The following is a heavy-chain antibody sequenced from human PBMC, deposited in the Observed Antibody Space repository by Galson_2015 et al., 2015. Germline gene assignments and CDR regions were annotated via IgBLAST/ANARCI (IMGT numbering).Heavy chain of an antibody. V-gene: IGHV3-30-3*01. D-gene: IGHD3-10*01. Sequence: SLRLSCAASGFTFSSYAMHWVRQAPGKGLEWVAVISYDGSNKYYADSVKGRFTISRDNSKNTLYLQMNSLRAEDTAVYYCARAKRYGSGSYGIDYWGQGTLVTVSS. CDR1: GFTFSSYA. CDR3: ARAKRYGSGSYGIDY. J-gene: IGHJ4*02. CDR2: ISYDGSNK.